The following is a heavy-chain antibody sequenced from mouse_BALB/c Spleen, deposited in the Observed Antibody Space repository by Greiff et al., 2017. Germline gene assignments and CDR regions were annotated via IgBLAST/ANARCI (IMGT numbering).Heavy chain of an antibody. CDR2: ISSGGSYT. J-gene: IGHJ4*01. CDR1: GFTFSSYT. Sequence: EVMLVESGGGLVKPGGSLKLSCAASGFTFSSYTMSWVRQTPEKRLEWVATISSGGSYTYYPDSVKGRFTISRDNAKNTLYLQMSSLKSEDTAMYYCTSFYGYYAMDYWGQGTSVTVSS. V-gene: IGHV5-6-4*01. D-gene: IGHD1-1*01. CDR3: TSFYGYYAMDY.